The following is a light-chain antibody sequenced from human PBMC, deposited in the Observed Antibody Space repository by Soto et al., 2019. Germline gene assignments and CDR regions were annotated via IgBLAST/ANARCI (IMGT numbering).Light chain of an antibody. CDR1: QSVTSNY. Sequence: EVVLTQSPGTLSSSPGERATLSCRASQSVTSNYLAWYQQKRGQAPRLLIWGASIRATDLPDRFSGGGSGTDFTLTIIRLEAEDSAVYYCQQYGSSPGTFGQGTKVEIK. V-gene: IGKV3-20*01. CDR2: GAS. J-gene: IGKJ1*01. CDR3: QQYGSSPGT.